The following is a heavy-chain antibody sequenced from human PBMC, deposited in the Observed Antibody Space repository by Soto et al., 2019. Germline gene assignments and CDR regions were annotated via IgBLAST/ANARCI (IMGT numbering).Heavy chain of an antibody. D-gene: IGHD3-16*02. V-gene: IGHV2-5*02. CDR3: AHSGCSSTSCYGTREDYIWGSYRYDAFDI. CDR1: GFSLSTSGVG. Sequence: QITLKESGPTLVKPTQTLTLTCTFSGFSLSTSGVGVGWIRQPPGKALEWLALIYWDDDKRYSPSLKSRLTITKDTSKNQVVLTMTNMDPVDTATYYCAHSGCSSTSCYGTREDYIWGSYRYDAFDIWGQGTMVTVSS. J-gene: IGHJ3*02. CDR2: IYWDDDK.